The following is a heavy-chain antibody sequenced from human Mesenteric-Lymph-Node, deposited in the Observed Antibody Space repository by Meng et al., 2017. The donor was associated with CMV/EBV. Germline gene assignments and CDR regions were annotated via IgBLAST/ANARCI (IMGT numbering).Heavy chain of an antibody. D-gene: IGHD6-19*01. J-gene: IGHJ3*01. Sequence: GSLSLSCTVSGGSISSDNWWSWVRQPPGKGLEWIGEIYHTGSTSYNPSLKSRVTISIDTSKNQLSLKLTSVTAADTAMYYCARDRAVNLWGQGTMVTVSS. V-gene: IGHV4-4*02. CDR2: IYHTGST. CDR1: GGSISSDNW. CDR3: ARDRAVNL.